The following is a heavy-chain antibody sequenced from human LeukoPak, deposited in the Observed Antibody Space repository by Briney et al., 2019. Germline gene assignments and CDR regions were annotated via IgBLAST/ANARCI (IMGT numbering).Heavy chain of an antibody. CDR2: MNPNSGNT. Sequence: ASAKVSCKASGYTFTSYDINWVRQATGQGLEGMGWMNPNSGNTGYAQKFQGRVTMTRNTSISTAYMELSSLRSEDTAVYYCASPRRRRGYDAFDIWGQGTMVTVSS. CDR1: GYTFTSYD. V-gene: IGHV1-8*01. CDR3: ASPRRRRGYDAFDI. J-gene: IGHJ3*02. D-gene: IGHD1-1*01.